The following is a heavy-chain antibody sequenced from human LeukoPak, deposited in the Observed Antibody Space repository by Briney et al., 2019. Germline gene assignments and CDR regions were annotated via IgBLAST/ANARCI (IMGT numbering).Heavy chain of an antibody. V-gene: IGHV4-38-2*01. CDR2: IYHSGST. Sequence: SETLSLTCAVSGYSISSGYYWGWIRQPPGKGLEWIGSIYHSGSTYYHPSLKSRVTISVDTSKNQFSLKLSSVTAADTAVYYCARQVVEMATISAFDIWGQGTMVTVSS. CDR1: GYSISSGYY. CDR3: ARQVVEMATISAFDI. D-gene: IGHD5-24*01. J-gene: IGHJ3*02.